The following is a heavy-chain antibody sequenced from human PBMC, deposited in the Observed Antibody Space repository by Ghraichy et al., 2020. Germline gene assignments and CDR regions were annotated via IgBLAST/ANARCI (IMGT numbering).Heavy chain of an antibody. V-gene: IGHV5-51*01. CDR1: GHSFTSYW. Sequence: KVSCKGSGHSFTSYWIGWVRQMPGKGLEWMGIIYPGDSDTRYSPSFQGQVTISADKSISTAYLQWSSLKASDTAMYYCASGEYYDSSGLACYWGQGTLVTVSS. D-gene: IGHD3-22*01. J-gene: IGHJ4*02. CDR2: IYPGDSDT. CDR3: ASGEYYDSSGLACY.